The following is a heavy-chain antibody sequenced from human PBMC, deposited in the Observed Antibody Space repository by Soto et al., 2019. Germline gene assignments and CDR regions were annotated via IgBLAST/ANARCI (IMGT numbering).Heavy chain of an antibody. CDR3: AKGDVGMITFGGVKAPNLGV. CDR1: GFSFSSYG. CDR2: ISYDGRKT. J-gene: IGHJ6*02. D-gene: IGHD3-16*01. V-gene: IGHV3-30*18. Sequence: GSLRLSCAASGFSFSSYGMHWVRQPPGKGLEWAALISYDGRKTYYADSVKGRFTVSRDNSKNTVYLQMDSLRSEDTAVYYCAKGDVGMITFGGVKAPNLGVWGQGTTVTVSS.